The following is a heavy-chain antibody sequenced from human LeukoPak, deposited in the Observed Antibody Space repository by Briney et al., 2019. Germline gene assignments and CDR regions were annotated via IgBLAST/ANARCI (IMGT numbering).Heavy chain of an antibody. Sequence: PSETLSLTCTVSGGSISSYYWSWIRQPPGKGLEWIGYIYYSGSTNYNPSLKSRVTISVDTSKNQFSLKLSSVTAADTAVYYCAREDTVTTGSFDYWGQGTLVTVSS. D-gene: IGHD4-17*01. V-gene: IGHV4-59*01. J-gene: IGHJ4*02. CDR2: IYYSGST. CDR3: AREDTVTTGSFDY. CDR1: GGSISSYY.